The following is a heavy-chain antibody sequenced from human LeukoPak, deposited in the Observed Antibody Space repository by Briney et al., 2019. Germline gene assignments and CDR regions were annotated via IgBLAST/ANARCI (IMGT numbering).Heavy chain of an antibody. CDR1: GFTFSSYA. V-gene: IGHV3-74*01. CDR2: INRDGSST. Sequence: GGSLRLSCAASGFTFSSYAMHWVRQAPGKGLVWVSRINRDGSSTSYADSVKGRFTISRDNAKNTLYLQMNSLRAEDTALYCCASLGYSKGYYYGMDVWGQGTTVTVSS. D-gene: IGHD4-11*01. J-gene: IGHJ6*02. CDR3: ASLGYSKGYYYGMDV.